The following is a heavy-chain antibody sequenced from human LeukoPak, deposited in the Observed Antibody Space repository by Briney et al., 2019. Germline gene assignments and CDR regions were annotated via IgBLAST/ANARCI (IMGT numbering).Heavy chain of an antibody. CDR1: GWSFNDYY. D-gene: IGHD2-2*01. V-gene: IGHV4-34*01. Sequence: SETLSLTCAVSGWSFNDYYWNWIRQPPGKGLEWIGETNARGDTNFNPSLKSRVTISVDTSKSQFSLRLTSMIAADTAVYYCARGQVPAARGYNWFDPWGQGTLVTVSS. CDR2: TNARGDT. J-gene: IGHJ5*02. CDR3: ARGQVPAARGYNWFDP.